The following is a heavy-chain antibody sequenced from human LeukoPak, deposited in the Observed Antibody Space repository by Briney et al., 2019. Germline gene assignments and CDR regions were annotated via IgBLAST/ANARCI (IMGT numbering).Heavy chain of an antibody. CDR3: AKHTFGDRKRYYFDY. Sequence: GGSLRLSCAASGFTFSSYAMSWVRQAPGKGLEWVSTISGSGGSAYYADSVKGRFTISRDNSKNTLYLQMNSLRAEDTAVYYCAKHTFGDRKRYYFDYWGQGTLVTVSS. CDR2: ISGSGGSA. D-gene: IGHD4-17*01. V-gene: IGHV3-23*01. J-gene: IGHJ4*02. CDR1: GFTFSSYA.